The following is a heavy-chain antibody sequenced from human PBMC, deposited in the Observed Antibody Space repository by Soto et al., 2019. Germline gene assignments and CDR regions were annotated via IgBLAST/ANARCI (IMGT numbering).Heavy chain of an antibody. CDR3: AREGSGWAGFDY. CDR2: IYYSGST. CDR1: GGSISSYY. J-gene: IGHJ4*02. V-gene: IGHV4-59*01. D-gene: IGHD6-19*01. Sequence: SETLSLTCTVSGGSISSYYWSWIRQRPGKGLEWIGYIYYSGSTNYNPSLKSRVTISVDTSKNQFSLKLSSVTAADTAVYYCAREGSGWAGFDYWGQGTLVTVSS.